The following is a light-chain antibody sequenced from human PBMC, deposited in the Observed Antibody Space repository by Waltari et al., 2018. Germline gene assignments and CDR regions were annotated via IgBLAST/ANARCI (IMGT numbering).Light chain of an antibody. CDR3: QSYDSSLSGPYVV. J-gene: IGLJ2*01. Sequence: QSVLTQPPSVSGAPGQRVTISCTGSSSNIGAGYDVHWYPQLPGTAPKLLIYGNSNRPSGVPDRFSGCKSCTSASLGITGLQAEDEADYYCQSYDSSLSGPYVVFGGGTKLTVL. V-gene: IGLV1-40*01. CDR2: GNS. CDR1: SSNIGAGYD.